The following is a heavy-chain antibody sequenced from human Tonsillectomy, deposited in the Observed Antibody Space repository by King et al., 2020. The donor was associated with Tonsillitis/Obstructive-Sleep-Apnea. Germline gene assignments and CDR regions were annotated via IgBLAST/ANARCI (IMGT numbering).Heavy chain of an antibody. CDR2: INASNGYT. D-gene: IGHD6-25*01. CDR3: ARESPKAEGDY. CDR1: GYTFSSYA. J-gene: IGHJ4*02. V-gene: IGHV1-3*01. Sequence: VQLVQSGAEVKKPGASVKLSCKASGYTFSSYAMHWVRQAPGQRPEWMGWINASNGYTEYSQKVQGRVTMTSDTSANTAFMELGSLTSGDTAVYYCARESPKAEGDYWGQGTLVTVSS.